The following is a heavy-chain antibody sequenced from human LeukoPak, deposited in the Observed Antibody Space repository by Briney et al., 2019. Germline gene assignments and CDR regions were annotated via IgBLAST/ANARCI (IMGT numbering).Heavy chain of an antibody. J-gene: IGHJ6*03. Sequence: GGSLTLSCAASGFTFSSYWMSWVRQAPGKGLEGVANIKQVGSEKYYGDSVKGRFTISRDNAKNSLYLQMNSLGAEDTAVYYCARGGVATNYYMDVGGKGTTVTVSS. V-gene: IGHV3-7*01. CDR3: ARGGVATNYYMDV. CDR2: IKQVGSEK. CDR1: GFTFSSYW. D-gene: IGHD5-12*01.